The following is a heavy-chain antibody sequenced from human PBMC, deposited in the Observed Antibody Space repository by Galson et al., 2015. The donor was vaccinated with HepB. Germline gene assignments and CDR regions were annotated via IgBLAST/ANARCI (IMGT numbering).Heavy chain of an antibody. CDR1: GFTFSSYS. CDR2: ISSSSSTI. CDR3: ASPRPIWGSP. J-gene: IGHJ5*02. D-gene: IGHD3-16*01. Sequence: SLRLSCAASGFTFSSYSMNWVRQAPGKGLEWVSYISSSSSTIYYADSVKGRFTISRDNAKNSLYLQMNSLRAEDTAVYYCASPRPIWGSPWGQGTLVTVSS. V-gene: IGHV3-48*01.